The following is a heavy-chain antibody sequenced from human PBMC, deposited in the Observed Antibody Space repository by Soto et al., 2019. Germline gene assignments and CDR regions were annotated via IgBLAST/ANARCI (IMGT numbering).Heavy chain of an antibody. D-gene: IGHD2-15*01. CDR2: IIPIFGTA. Sequence: SVKVSCKASGGTFSSYAISWVRQAPGQGLEWMGGIIPIFGTANYAQKFQGRVTITADESTSTAYMELSSLRSEDTAVYYCAIKGIVLVVTATVQYGMDVWGQGTTVTVSS. CDR1: GGTFSSYA. CDR3: AIKGIVLVVTATVQYGMDV. J-gene: IGHJ6*02. V-gene: IGHV1-69*13.